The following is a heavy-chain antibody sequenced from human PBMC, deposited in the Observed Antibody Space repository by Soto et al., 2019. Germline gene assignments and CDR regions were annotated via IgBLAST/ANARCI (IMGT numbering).Heavy chain of an antibody. Sequence: QVQLVESGGGVVQPGRSLRLSCAASGLTFSSYGMHWVRQAPGKGLEWVAVISYDGSNKYYADSVKGRFTISRDNSKNTLYLQMNSLRAEDTAVYYRAKTVTTVTNNWFDPWGQGTLVTVSS. J-gene: IGHJ5*02. D-gene: IGHD4-17*01. CDR1: GLTFSSYG. CDR3: AKTVTTVTNNWFDP. V-gene: IGHV3-30*18. CDR2: ISYDGSNK.